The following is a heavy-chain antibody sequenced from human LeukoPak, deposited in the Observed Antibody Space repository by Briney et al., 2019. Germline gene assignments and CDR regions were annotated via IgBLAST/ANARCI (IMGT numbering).Heavy chain of an antibody. CDR1: GGSISSGGYY. V-gene: IGHV4-31*03. J-gene: IGHJ4*02. CDR2: IYYSGST. D-gene: IGHD6-13*01. Sequence: KASQTLSLTYTVSGGSISSGGYYWSWIRQHPGKGLEWIGYIYYSGSTYYNPSLKSRVTISVDTSKNQFSLKLSSVTAADTAVYYCARVGGSWYLREDYFDYWGQGTLVIVSS. CDR3: ARVGGSWYLREDYFDY.